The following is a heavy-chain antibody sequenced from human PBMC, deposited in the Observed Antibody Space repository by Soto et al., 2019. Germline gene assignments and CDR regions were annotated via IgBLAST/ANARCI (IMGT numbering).Heavy chain of an antibody. CDR2: ISYDGSNK. CDR3: AKDWERITMIVVEGGYSDY. Sequence: QVQLVESGGGVVQPGRSLRLSCAASGFTFSSYGMHWVRQAPGKGLEWVAVISYDGSNKYYADSVKGRFTISRDNSKNTLYLQMNSLRAEDTAVYYCAKDWERITMIVVEGGYSDYWGQGTLVTVSS. V-gene: IGHV3-30*18. J-gene: IGHJ4*02. D-gene: IGHD3-22*01. CDR1: GFTFSSYG.